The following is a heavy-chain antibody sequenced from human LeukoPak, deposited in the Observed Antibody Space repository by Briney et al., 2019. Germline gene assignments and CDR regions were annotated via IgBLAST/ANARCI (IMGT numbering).Heavy chain of an antibody. CDR3: ARGVYGSGSYYGAFDI. V-gene: IGHV3-21*01. Sequence: PGGSLRLSCAASGFTFSTYSMNWVRQAPGKGLEWVSSISSSSSYIDYADSVKGRFTISRDNAMNSLYLQMNSLRAEDTAVYYCARGVYGSGSYYGAFDIWGQGTMVTVSS. J-gene: IGHJ3*02. CDR1: GFTFSTYS. CDR2: ISSSSSYI. D-gene: IGHD3-10*01.